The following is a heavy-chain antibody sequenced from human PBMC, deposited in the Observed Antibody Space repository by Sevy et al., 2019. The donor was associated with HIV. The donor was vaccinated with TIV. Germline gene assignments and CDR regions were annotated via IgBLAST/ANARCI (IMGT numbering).Heavy chain of an antibody. CDR1: GDSVSRTDVA. CDR3: ARPKNSGFDV. Sequence: SQTLSLTCAISGDSVSRTDVAWNWIRQSPSRGLEWLGRTWYASKWYNDYAISVKSRLTINPDTTRKQVSLHVSSVTPEGTAVYYCARPKNSGFDVWGQGTVVTVSS. V-gene: IGHV6-1*01. J-gene: IGHJ3*01. CDR2: TWYASKWYN. D-gene: IGHD6-19*01.